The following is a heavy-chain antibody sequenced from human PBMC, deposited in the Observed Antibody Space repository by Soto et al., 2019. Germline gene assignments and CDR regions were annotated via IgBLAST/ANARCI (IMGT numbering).Heavy chain of an antibody. V-gene: IGHV5-51*01. J-gene: IGHJ4*02. CDR3: ARRRYYYGSGSYFADFDY. CDR1: GYSFTSYW. CDR2: IYPGDSDT. Sequence: PGESLKISCKGSGYSFTSYWIGWVRQMPGKGLEWMGIIYPGDSDTRYSPYFQGQVTISADKSISTAYLQWSSLKASDTAMYYFARRRYYYGSGSYFADFDYWGQGTLVTVSS. D-gene: IGHD3-10*01.